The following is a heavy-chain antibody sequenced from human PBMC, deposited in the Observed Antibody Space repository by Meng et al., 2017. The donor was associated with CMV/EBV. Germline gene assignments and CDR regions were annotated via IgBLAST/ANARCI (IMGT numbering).Heavy chain of an antibody. CDR2: IYSGGST. CDR3: AKGREYQLLYRWYYYGMDV. D-gene: IGHD2-2*02. Sequence: GGSLRLSCAASGFTVSSNYMSWVRQAPGKGLEWVSVIYSGGSTYYADSVKGRFTISRDNSKNTLYLQMNSLRAEDTAVYYCAKGREYQLLYRWYYYGMDVWGQGTTVTVSS. V-gene: IGHV3-66*02. J-gene: IGHJ6*02. CDR1: GFTVSSNY.